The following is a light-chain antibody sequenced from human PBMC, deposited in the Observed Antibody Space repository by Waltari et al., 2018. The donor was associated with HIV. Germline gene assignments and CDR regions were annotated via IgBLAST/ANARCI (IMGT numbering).Light chain of an antibody. CDR2: GAS. V-gene: IGKV3-20*01. J-gene: IGKJ5*01. CDR3: QQYGGSPIT. CDR1: QRVNINY. Sequence: VLTQSPGTLSLSPGEKAPLPCRASQRVNINYLAWYQHKPGQAPRLLIDGASSSATGIPDRFGGSGSGTDFTLTISRLEPEDSAVYYCQQYGGSPITFGQGTRLEIK.